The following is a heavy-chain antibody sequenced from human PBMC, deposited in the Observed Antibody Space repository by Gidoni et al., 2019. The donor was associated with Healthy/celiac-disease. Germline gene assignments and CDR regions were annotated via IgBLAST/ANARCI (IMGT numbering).Heavy chain of an antibody. CDR1: GFTFSSYA. Sequence: EVQLVESGEGLVQPGGSLRLSCAASGFTFSSYAMHWVRQAPGKGLEYVSAISSNGGSTYYADSVKGRFTISRDNSKNTLYLQMGSLRAEDMAVYYCARSGYCSGGSCVLVYWGQGTLVTVSS. CDR2: ISSNGGST. CDR3: ARSGYCSGGSCVLVY. V-gene: IGHV3-64*02. D-gene: IGHD2-15*01. J-gene: IGHJ4*02.